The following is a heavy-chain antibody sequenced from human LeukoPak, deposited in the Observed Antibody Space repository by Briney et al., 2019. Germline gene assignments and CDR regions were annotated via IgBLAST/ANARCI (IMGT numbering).Heavy chain of an antibody. CDR1: GGSISSYY. Sequence: SETLSLTCTVSGGSISSYYWSWIRQPPGKGLEWIGYIYYSGSTNYNPSLKSRVTISVDTSKNQFPLKLSSVTAADTAVYYCASTPFDHGGAHYYYYYMDVWGKGTTVTVSS. J-gene: IGHJ6*03. CDR3: ASTPFDHGGAHYYYYYMDV. V-gene: IGHV4-59*01. CDR2: IYYSGST. D-gene: IGHD4-23*01.